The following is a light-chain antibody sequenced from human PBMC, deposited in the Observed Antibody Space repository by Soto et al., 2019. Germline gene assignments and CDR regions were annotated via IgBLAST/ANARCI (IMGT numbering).Light chain of an antibody. V-gene: IGKV1-17*01. Sequence: DIQMTQSPSSLSASVGDRVTITCRASQGIRNELGWYQQKPGRDPKRLIYGVSNLQSGVPSRFSGSASGTEFTLTISSLQPEDSATYYCLQHNTYPWTFGQGTKVEVK. CDR3: LQHNTYPWT. CDR2: GVS. J-gene: IGKJ1*01. CDR1: QGIRNE.